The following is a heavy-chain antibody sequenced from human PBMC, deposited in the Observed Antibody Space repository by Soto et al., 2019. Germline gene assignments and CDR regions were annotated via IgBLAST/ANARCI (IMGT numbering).Heavy chain of an antibody. J-gene: IGHJ6*02. CDR3: ARDLWGYCGTDCYPLDV. D-gene: IGHD2-21*02. CDR1: GGSVSSNSYS. CDR2: MYNTGST. V-gene: IGHV4-61*01. Sequence: ASETLSLTCTVSGGSVSSNSYSWGWIRQSPGKGLEWIGYMYNTGSTVYNPSFKSRVTISVDTSKNQFSLKLNSVTAADTAVYYCARDLWGYCGTDCYPLDVWGQGTTVTVSS.